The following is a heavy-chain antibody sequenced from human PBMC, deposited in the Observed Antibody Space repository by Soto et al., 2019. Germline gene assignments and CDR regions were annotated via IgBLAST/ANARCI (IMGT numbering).Heavy chain of an antibody. D-gene: IGHD3-16*02. CDR3: ARRLHLGELSDNDAFDI. CDR2: IYYSGST. Sequence: ASETLSLTCTVSGGSISSYYWSWIRQPPGKGLEWIGYIYYSGSTNYNPSLKSRVTISVDTSKNQFSLKLSSVTAADTAVYYCARRLHLGELSDNDAFDIWGQGTMVTVSS. CDR1: GGSISSYY. V-gene: IGHV4-59*08. J-gene: IGHJ3*02.